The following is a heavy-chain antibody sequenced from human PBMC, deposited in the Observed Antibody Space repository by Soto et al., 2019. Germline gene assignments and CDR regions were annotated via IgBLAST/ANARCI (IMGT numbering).Heavy chain of an antibody. CDR3: AKANVLRYFDWPRGGNWFDP. CDR2: ISYDGSNK. V-gene: IGHV3-30*18. D-gene: IGHD3-9*01. J-gene: IGHJ5*02. Sequence: PGGSLRLSCAASGFTFSGYGMHWVRQAPGKGLEWVAVISYDGSNKYYADSVKGRFTISRDNSKNTLYLQMNSLRAEDTAVYYCAKANVLRYFDWPRGGNWFDPWGQGTLVTVSS. CDR1: GFTFSGYG.